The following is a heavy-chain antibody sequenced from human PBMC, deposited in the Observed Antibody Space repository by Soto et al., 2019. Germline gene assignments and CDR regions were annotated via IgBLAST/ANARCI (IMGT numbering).Heavy chain of an antibody. V-gene: IGHV3-30-3*01. CDR1: GFTFSSYS. J-gene: IGHJ5*02. Sequence: QVQLVESGGVVVQPGRSLRLSCAASGFTFSSYSMHWVLQAPGKGLEWVAVISYDGSNKYYADSVKGRFTISRDNYKNTMYLQMNRLRAEETAVYYCARGGDMTTVNYNWFDPWGQGTMVIV. CDR2: ISYDGSNK. D-gene: IGHD4-4*01. CDR3: ARGGDMTTVNYNWFDP.